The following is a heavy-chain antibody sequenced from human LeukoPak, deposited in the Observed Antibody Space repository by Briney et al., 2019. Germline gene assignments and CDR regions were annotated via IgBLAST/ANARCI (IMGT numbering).Heavy chain of an antibody. D-gene: IGHD2-15*01. CDR3: ARDWGVSCRGGTCSMGY. V-gene: IGHV1-18*01. J-gene: IGHJ4*02. Sequence: GASVKVSCKASGYTFTTYGISWVRQAPGQGLEWMGWISTYDGNANYAQHLQGKVTMTKDTSAGTVYMELRSLRSADTAIYYCARDWGVSCRGGTCSMGYWGQGTLVTVSS. CDR1: GYTFTTYG. CDR2: ISTYDGNA.